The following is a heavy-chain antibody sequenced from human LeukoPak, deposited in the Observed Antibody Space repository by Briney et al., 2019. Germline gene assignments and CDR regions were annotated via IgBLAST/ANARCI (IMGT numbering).Heavy chain of an antibody. CDR3: ARGHNWNYGVLLCNWFDP. V-gene: IGHV4-38-2*02. CDR1: GYSISSGYY. D-gene: IGHD1-7*01. J-gene: IGHJ5*02. CDR2: VYYGGNK. Sequence: SETLSLTCNVSGYSISSGYYWGWIRQTPGEGLEWIGSVYYGGNKYENPSLKSRLTIPVDMSRNQFSLKLSSVTAADTAVYYCARGHNWNYGVLLCNWFDPWGQGTLVTVSS.